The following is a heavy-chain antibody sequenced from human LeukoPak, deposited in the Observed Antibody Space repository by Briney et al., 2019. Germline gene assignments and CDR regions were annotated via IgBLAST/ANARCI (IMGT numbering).Heavy chain of an antibody. CDR3: ARADESLVYGMDV. CDR2: FSYSGST. Sequence: SGTLSLTCTLSGGSITSDYWSWIRQSPGKGLEWIGYFSYSGSTHYSPSLTSRVAISVDTSRNQLSLKLRSVTAADTAIYYCARADESLVYGMDVWGPGTTVIVSS. CDR1: GGSITSDY. J-gene: IGHJ6*02. V-gene: IGHV4-59*08.